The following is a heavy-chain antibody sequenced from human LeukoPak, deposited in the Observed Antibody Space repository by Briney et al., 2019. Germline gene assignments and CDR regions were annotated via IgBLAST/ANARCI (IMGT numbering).Heavy chain of an antibody. CDR1: GGSFSGYY. J-gene: IGHJ4*02. CDR2: INHSGST. D-gene: IGHD5-12*01. V-gene: IGHV4-34*01. Sequence: SETLSLTCAVYGGSFSGYYWSWIRQPPGKGLEWIGEINHSGSTNYNPSLKSRVTISVDTSKNQFSLKLSSVTAADTAVYYCARVTGYDWESFYDYWGQGTLVTVSS. CDR3: ARVTGYDWESFYDY.